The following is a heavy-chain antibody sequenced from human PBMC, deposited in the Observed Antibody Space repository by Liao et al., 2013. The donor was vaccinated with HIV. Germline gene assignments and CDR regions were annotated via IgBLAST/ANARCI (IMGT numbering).Heavy chain of an antibody. J-gene: IGHJ4*02. CDR1: GDSIRSFY. CDR2: IYPSGDAYLNS. D-gene: IGHD3-16*02. Sequence: QVQLQESGPGLVKPSETLSLTCTVSGDSIRSFYWSWVRQPAGKRLEWIARIYPSGDAYLNSYYNPSVESRVTMSVDTSKNQFSLKLRSVTAADAAEYYCARALPSKGDPVFCGRCTPRGPGTLVTVSS. CDR3: ARALPSKGDPVFCGRCTP. V-gene: IGHV4-4*07.